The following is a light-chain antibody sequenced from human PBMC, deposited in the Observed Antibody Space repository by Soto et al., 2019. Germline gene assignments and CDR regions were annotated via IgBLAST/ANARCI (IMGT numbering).Light chain of an antibody. J-gene: IGLJ2*01. V-gene: IGLV2-14*01. CDR1: SSDISTYNS. CDR2: DVS. CDR3: SSYTSSSTRVV. Sequence: QSVLTQPASVSGSPGQSITISCTGTSSDISTYNSVSWYQQHSGKAPKLMIYDVSNRPSGVSNRFSGSKSGNTASLTISGLQAEDEADYYCSSYTSSSTRVVFGGGTQLTVL.